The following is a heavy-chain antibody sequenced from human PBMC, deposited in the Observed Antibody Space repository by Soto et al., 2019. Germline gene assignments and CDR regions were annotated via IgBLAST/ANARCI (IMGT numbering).Heavy chain of an antibody. V-gene: IGHV3-74*01. Sequence: GGSLRLSCAASRFTFSSFWFHWVRQAPGKGLVWVSHINSDGSSTSYADSVKGRFTISRDNSKNTLYLQVNSLRADDTAVYYCAKGGGSSRYFFDYWGQGTLVTAPQ. D-gene: IGHD6-6*01. CDR1: RFTFSSFW. CDR3: AKGGGSSRYFFDY. CDR2: INSDGSST. J-gene: IGHJ4*02.